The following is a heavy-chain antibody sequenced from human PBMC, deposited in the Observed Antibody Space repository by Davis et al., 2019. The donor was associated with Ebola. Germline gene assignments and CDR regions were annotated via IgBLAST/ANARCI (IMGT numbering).Heavy chain of an antibody. V-gene: IGHV3-23*01. CDR3: AKGISLGIYSGGFDY. Sequence: GESLKISCEASGFTFSAYAMTWVRQAPGKGLEWVSTVSYSGGSTYYTDSVKGRFTISRDNAKNSLYLQMNSLGPEDTAFYYCAKGISLGIYSGGFDYWGQGALVTVSS. D-gene: IGHD5-12*01. J-gene: IGHJ4*02. CDR1: GFTFSAYA. CDR2: VSYSGGST.